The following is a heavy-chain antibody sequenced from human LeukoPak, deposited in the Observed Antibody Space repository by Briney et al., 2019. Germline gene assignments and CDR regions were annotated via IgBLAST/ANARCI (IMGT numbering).Heavy chain of an antibody. CDR2: INHSGST. Sequence: PSETLSLTCAVYGGSFSGYYWSWIRQPPGKGLEWIGEINHSGSTNYNPSLKSRVTISVDTSKNQLSLKLSSVTAADTAVYYCARAYYDFWSGYLDYWGQGTLVTVSS. CDR1: GGSFSGYY. J-gene: IGHJ4*02. D-gene: IGHD3-3*01. CDR3: ARAYYDFWSGYLDY. V-gene: IGHV4-34*01.